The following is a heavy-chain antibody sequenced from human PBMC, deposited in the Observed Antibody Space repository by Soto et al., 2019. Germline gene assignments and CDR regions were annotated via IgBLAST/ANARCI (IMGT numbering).Heavy chain of an antibody. D-gene: IGHD2-2*01. CDR1: GVSFSSGGYY. CDR3: ARVLCSSTSCYVWENWFDP. Sequence: QVQLQESGPGLVKPSQTLSLTCTVSGVSFSSGGYYWNWIRQHPGKGLEWIGYIYYSGSTSYNPSLKSRVTISVDTSKNQFSLKLNSVTAADTAVYYCARVLCSSTSCYVWENWFDPWGQGTLVTVSS. J-gene: IGHJ5*02. CDR2: IYYSGST. V-gene: IGHV4-31*03.